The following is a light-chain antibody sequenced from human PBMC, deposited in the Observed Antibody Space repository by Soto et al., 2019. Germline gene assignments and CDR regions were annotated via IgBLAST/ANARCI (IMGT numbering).Light chain of an antibody. CDR1: QGISSY. J-gene: IGKJ1*01. CDR3: QQYYSYPHT. Sequence: AIRMTQSPSSFSASTGDRVTITCRASQGISSYLAWYQQKPGKAPKLLIYAASTLQSGVPSRSSGSGSGTHFTLPISCLQSEDFATYYCQQYYSYPHTFGQGTKVEIK. CDR2: AAS. V-gene: IGKV1-8*01.